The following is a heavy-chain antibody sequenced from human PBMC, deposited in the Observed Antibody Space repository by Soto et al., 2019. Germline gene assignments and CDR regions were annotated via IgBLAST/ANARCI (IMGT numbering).Heavy chain of an antibody. CDR3: SKSRYYDSSGPGAFDI. Sequence: LRLSCEASGFTFSTYAMTWVRQAPGKGLEWVSSITVSGAGTYYADSVKGRFIISRDTSKNTVYLQMNSLGAEDTALYYCSKSRYYDSSGPGAFDIWGPGTMVTVSS. J-gene: IGHJ3*02. CDR1: GFTFSTYA. CDR2: ITVSGAGT. D-gene: IGHD3-22*01. V-gene: IGHV3-23*01.